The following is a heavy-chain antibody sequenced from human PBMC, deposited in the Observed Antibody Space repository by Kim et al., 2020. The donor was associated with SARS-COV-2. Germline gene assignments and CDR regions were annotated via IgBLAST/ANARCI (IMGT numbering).Heavy chain of an antibody. Sequence: GSTTSHADSVKGRFTISRDTAKNTLYLQMNSLRAEDTAVYYCARDLYFDYWGQGTLVTVSS. CDR2: GSTT. CDR3: ARDLYFDY. J-gene: IGHJ4*02. V-gene: IGHV3-74*01.